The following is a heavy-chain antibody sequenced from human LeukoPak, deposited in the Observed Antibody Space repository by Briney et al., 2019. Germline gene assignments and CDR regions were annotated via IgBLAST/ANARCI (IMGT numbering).Heavy chain of an antibody. Sequence: PGGSLRLSCAASGFTVSSNYMSWVRQAPGKGLEWVSVIYSGGSTYYADSVKGRFTISRDNSKNTLYLQMNSLRAEDTAVYYCARIAARPLYNWFDPWGQGTLVTVSS. CDR3: ARIAARPLYNWFDP. CDR2: IYSGGST. J-gene: IGHJ5*02. V-gene: IGHV3-53*01. D-gene: IGHD6-6*01. CDR1: GFTVSSNY.